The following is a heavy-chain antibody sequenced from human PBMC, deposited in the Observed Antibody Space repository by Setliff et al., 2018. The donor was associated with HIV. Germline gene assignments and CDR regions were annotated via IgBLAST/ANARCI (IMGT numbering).Heavy chain of an antibody. CDR3: ARGHYDFWSGYYWFGP. CDR2: INHSGST. V-gene: IGHV4-34*01. J-gene: IGHJ5*02. CDR1: GGSFSGYY. Sequence: SETLSLTCAVYGGSFSGYYWSWIRQPPGKGLEWIGEINHSGSTNYNPSLKSRVTISVDTSKNQFSLKLTSVTAADTAVYYCARGHYDFWSGYYWFGPWGQGTLVTVSS. D-gene: IGHD3-3*01.